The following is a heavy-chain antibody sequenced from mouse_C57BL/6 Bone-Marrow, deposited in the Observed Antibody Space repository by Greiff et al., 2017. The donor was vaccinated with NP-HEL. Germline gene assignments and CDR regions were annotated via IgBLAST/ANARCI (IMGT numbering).Heavy chain of an antibody. V-gene: IGHV5-16*01. CDR3: ARTDYGSSYAMDY. J-gene: IGHJ4*01. CDR2: INYDGSST. Sequence: EVNVVESEGGLVQPGSSMKLSCTASGFTFSDYYMAWVRQVPEKGLEWVANINYDGSSTYYLDSLKSRFIISRDNAKNILYLQMSSLKSEDTATYYCARTDYGSSYAMDYWGQGTSVTVSS. D-gene: IGHD1-1*01. CDR1: GFTFSDYY.